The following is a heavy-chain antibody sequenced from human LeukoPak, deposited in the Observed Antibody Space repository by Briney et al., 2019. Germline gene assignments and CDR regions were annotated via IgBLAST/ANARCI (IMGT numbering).Heavy chain of an antibody. Sequence: SETLSLTCTVSGGSIRNYYWNWVRQPAGMGLEWLGRIYSSGSTNYNPSLKSRVTMSVGTSKNQFSLKLSSVTAADTAVYYCARGGSVVVVAATRRRYYGMDVWGQGTTVTVSS. V-gene: IGHV4-4*07. J-gene: IGHJ6*02. CDR1: GGSIRNYY. CDR3: ARGGSVVVVAATRRRYYGMDV. CDR2: IYSSGST. D-gene: IGHD2-15*01.